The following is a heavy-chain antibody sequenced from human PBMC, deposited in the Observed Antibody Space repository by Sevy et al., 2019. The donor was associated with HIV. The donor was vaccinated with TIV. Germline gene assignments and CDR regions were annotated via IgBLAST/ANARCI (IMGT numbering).Heavy chain of an antibody. Sequence: GGSLRLSCAASGLTFSSYAMSWVRQAPGKGLEWVSGISGGGGSTYYADYAKGRFTISRDNSKNTLYLQMNSLRAEDTAVYHCAKGTGYDPRDAFDVWGQGTMVTVSS. CDR3: AKGTGYDPRDAFDV. CDR1: GLTFSSYA. J-gene: IGHJ3*01. V-gene: IGHV3-23*01. CDR2: ISGGGGST. D-gene: IGHD5-12*01.